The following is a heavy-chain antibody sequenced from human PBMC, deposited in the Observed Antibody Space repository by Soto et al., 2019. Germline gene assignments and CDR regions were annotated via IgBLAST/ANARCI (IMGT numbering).Heavy chain of an antibody. CDR3: AREPYLPKARNDF. J-gene: IGHJ4*02. CDR2: IFHSGTT. Sequence: SETLSLTCSVSGSSISSADYFWTWIRQSPGKGLEWMGYIFHSGTTYYNPSLKGRLIITKEHSKNQFSLRLTSVTASDSDVYFCAREPYLPKARNDFWGQGTLVTVSS. V-gene: IGHV4-30-4*01. CDR1: GSSISSADYF.